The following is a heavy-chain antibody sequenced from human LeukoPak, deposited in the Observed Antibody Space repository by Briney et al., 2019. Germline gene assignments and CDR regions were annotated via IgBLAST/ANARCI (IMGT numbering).Heavy chain of an antibody. CDR3: ARGSASSGYYGIQH. Sequence: GGSLRLSCAASGFTFSSYSMNWVRHAPGKGLEWVSYISSSGSTIYYADSVKGRFTISRDKAKNSLFLQMNSLRAEDTAVYYCARGSASSGYYGIQHLGQGTLVTVSS. J-gene: IGHJ1*01. CDR1: GFTFSSYS. CDR2: ISSSGSTI. D-gene: IGHD3-22*01. V-gene: IGHV3-48*01.